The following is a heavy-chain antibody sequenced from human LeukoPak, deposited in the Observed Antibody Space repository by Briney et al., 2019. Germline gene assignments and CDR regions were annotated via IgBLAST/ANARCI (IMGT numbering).Heavy chain of an antibody. D-gene: IGHD6-13*01. CDR1: GGSISSYY. V-gene: IGHV4-59*08. J-gene: IGHJ4*02. Sequence: SETLSLTCTVSGGSISSYYWSWIRQPPGKGLEWIGYIYYSGSTNYNPSPKSRVTISVDTSKNQFSLKLSSVTAADTAVYYCARYIAAAGSVDYWGQGTLVTVSS. CDR2: IYYSGST. CDR3: ARYIAAAGSVDY.